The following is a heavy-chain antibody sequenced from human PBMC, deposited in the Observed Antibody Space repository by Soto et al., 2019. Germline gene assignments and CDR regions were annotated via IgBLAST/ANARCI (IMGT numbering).Heavy chain of an antibody. V-gene: IGHV3-23*01. D-gene: IGHD3-3*01. CDR3: AKDTGKYYDFWSGYSGAFDI. Sequence: EVQLLESGGGLVQPGGSLRLTCAASGFTFSSYAMSWVRQAPGKGLEWGSAISGSGGSTYYADSVKGRFTISRDNSKNTRYLQMNSLRAEDTAVYYCAKDTGKYYDFWSGYSGAFDIWGQGTMVTVSS. J-gene: IGHJ3*02. CDR2: ISGSGGST. CDR1: GFTFSSYA.